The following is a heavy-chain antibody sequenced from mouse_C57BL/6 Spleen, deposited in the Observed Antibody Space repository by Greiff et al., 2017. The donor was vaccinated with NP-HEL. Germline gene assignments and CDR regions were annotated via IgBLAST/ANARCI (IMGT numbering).Heavy chain of an antibody. V-gene: IGHV1-55*01. CDR3: AREGGLPPYAMDY. J-gene: IGHJ4*01. D-gene: IGHD2-2*01. Sequence: QVQLQQPGAELVKPGASVKMSCKASGYTFTSYWITWVKQRPGQGLEWIGDIYPGSGSTNYNEKFKSKATLTVDTSSSTAYMQLSSLTSEDSAVYYCAREGGLPPYAMDYWGQGTSVTVSS. CDR2: IYPGSGST. CDR1: GYTFTSYW.